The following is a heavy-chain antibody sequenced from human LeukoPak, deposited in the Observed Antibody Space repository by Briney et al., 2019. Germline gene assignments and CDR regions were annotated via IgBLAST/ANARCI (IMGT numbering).Heavy chain of an antibody. V-gene: IGHV5-51*01. J-gene: IGHJ4*02. D-gene: IGHD6-13*01. CDR3: ARPRSSSWYSDY. CDR2: IYPGDSDT. Sequence: GESLNISCKGSGYLFHSYWLGWVPEIPGKGLEWVGIIYPGDSDTRYSPSFQGQVTLSADKSISNAYLQWSSLKASDTAMYNCARPRSSSWYSDYWGEGALVTVSS. CDR1: GYLFHSYW.